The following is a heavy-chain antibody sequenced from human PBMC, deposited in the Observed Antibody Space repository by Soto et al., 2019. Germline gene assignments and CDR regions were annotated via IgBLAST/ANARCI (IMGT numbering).Heavy chain of an antibody. J-gene: IGHJ6*02. CDR3: AMLNSGSYSYHGMDV. V-gene: IGHV3-23*01. CDR2: ISGSGGNT. D-gene: IGHD1-26*01. CDR1: VFTFSSYA. Sequence: PGVSLRLSCAASVFTFSSYAMNWVRQAPGKGLEWVSAISGSGGNTFYADSVKGRFTISRDNSKNTLFLQMHSLRAEDTAIYYCAMLNSGSYSYHGMDVWGQGTTVTVSS.